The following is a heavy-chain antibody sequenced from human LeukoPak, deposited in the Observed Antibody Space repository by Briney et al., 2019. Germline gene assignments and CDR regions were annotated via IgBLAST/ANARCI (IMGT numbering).Heavy chain of an antibody. V-gene: IGHV1-3*04. Sequence: ASVKVSCKASGYTFISYAIHWVRQAPGQGLEWMGWINTGNGNTKYSQTFQGRVTITRDTSASTAYMELSSLRSEDTAVYYRARVGIAAAGGDFDYWGQGTLVTVSS. J-gene: IGHJ4*02. CDR2: INTGNGNT. D-gene: IGHD6-13*01. CDR1: GYTFISYA. CDR3: ARVGIAAAGGDFDY.